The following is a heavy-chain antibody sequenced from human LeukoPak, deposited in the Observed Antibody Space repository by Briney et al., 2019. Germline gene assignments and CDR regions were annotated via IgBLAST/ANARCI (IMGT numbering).Heavy chain of an antibody. J-gene: IGHJ4*02. CDR3: AKASGSGYGSDYFAY. CDR2: ISDDSSYT. Sequence: GGSLRLSCAASGFTFSRNAMTWVRQAPGKGLEWVSIISDDSSYTHYADCVKGRFTISRDNSKNTLYLQMTSLRDEDTALYYCAKASGSGYGSDYFAYWGQGTLVTVSS. D-gene: IGHD3-10*01. V-gene: IGHV3-23*01. CDR1: GFTFSRNA.